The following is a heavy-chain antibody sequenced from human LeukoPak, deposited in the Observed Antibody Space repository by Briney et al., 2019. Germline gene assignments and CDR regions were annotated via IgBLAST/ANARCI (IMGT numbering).Heavy chain of an antibody. Sequence: GGSLRLSCAASGFTFDDYAMHWVRQAPGKGLEWVSGISWNSGSIGYADSVKGRFTISRDNAKNSLYLQMNSLRAEDTALYYCAKDLGVQWLVQNGMDVWGQGTTVTVSS. CDR3: AKDLGVQWLVQNGMDV. V-gene: IGHV3-9*01. J-gene: IGHJ6*02. CDR2: ISWNSGSI. CDR1: GFTFDDYA. D-gene: IGHD6-19*01.